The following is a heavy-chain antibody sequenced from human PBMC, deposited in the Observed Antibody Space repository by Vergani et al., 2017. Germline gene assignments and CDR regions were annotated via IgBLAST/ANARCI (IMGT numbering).Heavy chain of an antibody. V-gene: IGHV5-51*01. CDR1: EYSFGNYW. Sequence: EVELVQSGPEMRKPGESLKISCKGSEYSFGNYWIGLVRQMPGKGLEWMGIIYPADSDTRYSPSFQGQVTISADKSISTAFLQWDRLQASDTALYYCARHTTYTDSWGQGTLVTVSS. CDR2: IYPADSDT. J-gene: IGHJ4*02. CDR3: ARHTTYTDS. D-gene: IGHD1-1*01.